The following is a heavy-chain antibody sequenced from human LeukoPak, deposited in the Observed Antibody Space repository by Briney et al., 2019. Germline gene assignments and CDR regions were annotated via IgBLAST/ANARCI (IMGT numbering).Heavy chain of an antibody. CDR1: GFTFSSYA. CDR2: ISGSGGST. CDR3: AKDSSGWYGKGIDY. V-gene: IGHV3-23*01. J-gene: IGHJ4*02. D-gene: IGHD6-19*01. Sequence: GESLKISCAASGFTFSSYAMSWVRQAPGKGLEWVSAISGSGGSTYYADSVQGRFTISRDNSKNTLYLQMNSLRAEDTAVYYCAKDSSGWYGKGIDYWGQGTLVTVSS.